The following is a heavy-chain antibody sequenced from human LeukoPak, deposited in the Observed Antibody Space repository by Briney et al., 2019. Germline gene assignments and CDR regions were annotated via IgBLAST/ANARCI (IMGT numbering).Heavy chain of an antibody. CDR3: ARVVIVVVPAAPAGNNWFDP. CDR1: GGSISSGGYY. Sequence: SETLSLTCTVSGGSISSGGYYWSWIRQHPGKGLEWIGYIYYSGSTYYNPSLKSRVTISVDTSKNQFSLKLSSVTAADTAVYYCARVVIVVVPAAPAGNNWFDPWGPGTLVTVSS. D-gene: IGHD2-2*01. V-gene: IGHV4-31*03. J-gene: IGHJ5*02. CDR2: IYYSGST.